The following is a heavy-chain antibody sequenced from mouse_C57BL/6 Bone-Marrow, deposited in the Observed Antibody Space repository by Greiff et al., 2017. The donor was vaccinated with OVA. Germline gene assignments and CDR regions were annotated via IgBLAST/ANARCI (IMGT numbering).Heavy chain of an antibody. D-gene: IGHD1-1*01. V-gene: IGHV3-6*01. Sequence: EVKVEESGPGLVKPSQSLSLTCSVTGYSITSGYYWNWIRQFPGNKLEWMGYISYDGSNNYNPSLKNRISITRDTSKNQFFLKLNSVTTEDTATYYCAREDAGTTVGAYWGQGTLVTVSA. CDR1: GYSITSGYY. J-gene: IGHJ3*01. CDR3: AREDAGTTVGAY. CDR2: ISYDGSN.